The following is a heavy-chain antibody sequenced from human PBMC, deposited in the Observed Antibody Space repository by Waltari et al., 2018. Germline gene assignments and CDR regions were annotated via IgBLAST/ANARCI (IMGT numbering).Heavy chain of an antibody. CDR3: AKTCGGDCYCDY. CDR2: IRYDGRNK. CDR1: GFTFSSYG. J-gene: IGHJ4*02. V-gene: IGHV3-30*02. D-gene: IGHD2-21*01. Sequence: QVQLVESGGGVVQPGGSLRLSCAASGFTFSSYGMHWVRQAPGKGLEWVAFIRYDGRNKYYADSVKGRFTISRDNSKNTLYLQMNSLRAEDTAVYYCAKTCGGDCYCDYWGQGTLVTVSS.